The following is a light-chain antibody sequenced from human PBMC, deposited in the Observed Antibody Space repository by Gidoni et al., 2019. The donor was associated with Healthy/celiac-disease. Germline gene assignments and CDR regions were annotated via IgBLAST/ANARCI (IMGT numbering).Light chain of an antibody. CDR3: QQTATMPLT. J-gene: IGKJ4*01. V-gene: IGKV1-39*01. Sequence: DIQMTQSPSSLSASVGDTVSITCRASQSIFTYLHWYQQKPGKAPNLLIYAKSTLKSGVPSRFSGSGNGTHFTLTIRSLQPEDFAVYHCQQTATMPLTFGGGTKVEIK. CDR2: AKS. CDR1: QSIFTY.